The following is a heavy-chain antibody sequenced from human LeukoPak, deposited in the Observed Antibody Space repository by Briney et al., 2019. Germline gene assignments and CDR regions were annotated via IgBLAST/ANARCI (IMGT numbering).Heavy chain of an antibody. Sequence: GRSLRLSCAASGFTFSSYAMSWVRQAPGKGLEWVSAISGSGGSTYYADSVKGRFTISRDNSKNTLYLQMNSLRAEDTAVYYCAKNYDFWSGYNWFDPWGQGTLVTVSS. J-gene: IGHJ5*02. D-gene: IGHD3-3*01. CDR3: AKNYDFWSGYNWFDP. V-gene: IGHV3-23*01. CDR2: ISGSGGST. CDR1: GFTFSSYA.